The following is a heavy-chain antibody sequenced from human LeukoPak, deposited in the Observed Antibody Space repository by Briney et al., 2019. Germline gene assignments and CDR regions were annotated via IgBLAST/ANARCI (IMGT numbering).Heavy chain of an antibody. Sequence: SETLSRTCTVSGGSISSYYWSWIRQPPGKGLEWIGYIYYSGSTNYNPSLKSRVTISVDTSKNQFSLKLSSVTAADTAVYYCARDIGGATLDYWGQGTLVTVSS. V-gene: IGHV4-59*01. D-gene: IGHD1-26*01. J-gene: IGHJ4*02. CDR3: ARDIGGATLDY. CDR1: GGSISSYY. CDR2: IYYSGST.